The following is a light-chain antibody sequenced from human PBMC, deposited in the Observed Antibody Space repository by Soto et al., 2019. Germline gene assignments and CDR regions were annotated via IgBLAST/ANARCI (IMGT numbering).Light chain of an antibody. Sequence: EIVLTQSPGTLSLSPGERATLSCRASQSVSSSYLAWYQQKPGQAPRLLIYGASSRATGIPDRFSGSGSGTDFTLTISRLEPEDFAVYYCQQYHSYSTFGQGTRVEIK. J-gene: IGKJ1*01. CDR3: QQYHSYST. CDR1: QSVSSSY. V-gene: IGKV3-20*01. CDR2: GAS.